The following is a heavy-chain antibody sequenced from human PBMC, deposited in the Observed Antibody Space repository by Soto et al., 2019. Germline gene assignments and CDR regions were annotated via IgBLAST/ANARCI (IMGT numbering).Heavy chain of an antibody. Sequence: PSDTLSLICTVYGGSISNSDYFWSWIRQSPGKGLECIGYSSSSGNTYYNPSLKSRATLSVDTSKNQFSLRLTSVTVEDTAVYYCARGSDVLARGATFFAYSGQETLLTLAS. CDR2: SSSSGNT. D-gene: IGHD3-10*01. J-gene: IGHJ4*02. V-gene: IGHV4-30-4*02. CDR3: ARGSDVLARGATFFAY. CDR1: GGSISNSDYF.